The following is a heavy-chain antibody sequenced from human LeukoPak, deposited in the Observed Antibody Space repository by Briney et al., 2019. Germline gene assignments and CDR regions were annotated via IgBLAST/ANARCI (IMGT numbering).Heavy chain of an antibody. CDR2: ISFSSTHI. CDR1: GFIFSNYG. CDR3: ARDRASVIRGVIIPPVGRYFDS. J-gene: IGHJ4*02. Sequence: GGSLRLSCAASGFIFSNYGMSWVRQAPGKGLEWVSSISFSSTHIYYADSIQGRFTISRDNAENSLYLQMNSLRAEDTAMYYCARDRASVIRGVIIPPVGRYFDSWGQGTLVIVSS. D-gene: IGHD3-10*01. V-gene: IGHV3-21*06.